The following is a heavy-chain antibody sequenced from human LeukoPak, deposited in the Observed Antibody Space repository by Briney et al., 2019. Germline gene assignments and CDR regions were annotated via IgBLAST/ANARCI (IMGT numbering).Heavy chain of an antibody. V-gene: IGHV3-30-3*01. CDR1: GFTFSSYA. Sequence: GRSLRLSCAASGFTFSSYAMHWVRQAPGKGLHWVAVISYDGTNKYYADSVKGRFTISRDNSKNTLYLQLNSLRPEDTALYYCARDGYCSSTGCSAYFFDSWGQGTMVTVSS. CDR3: ARDGYCSSTGCSAYFFDS. D-gene: IGHD2-2*03. CDR2: ISYDGTNK. J-gene: IGHJ4*02.